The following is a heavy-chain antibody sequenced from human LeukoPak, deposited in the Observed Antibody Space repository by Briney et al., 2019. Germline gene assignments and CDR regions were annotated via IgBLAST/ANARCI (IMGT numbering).Heavy chain of an antibody. CDR1: GESFSGYY. V-gene: IGHV4-34*01. CDR2: INHSGST. Sequence: KPSETLSLTCAVYGESFSGYYWSWIRQPPRKGLEWIGEINHSGSTNYNPSLKSRVTMSVDTSKNQFSLKLSSVTAADTAVYYCARDGYDATGYYVLDYFDYWSQGTLVTVSS. D-gene: IGHD3-9*01. J-gene: IGHJ4*02. CDR3: ARDGYDATGYYVLDYFDY.